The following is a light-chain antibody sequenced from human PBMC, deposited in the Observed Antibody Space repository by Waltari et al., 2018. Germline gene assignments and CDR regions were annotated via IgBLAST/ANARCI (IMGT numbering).Light chain of an antibody. Sequence: VSVGERATINCRSRQSVLNRPDNQKCLACYQQKPGQPLKLLIYGASTRESGVSDRFSGSGSGTDFTLTITSLQAEDVAVYYCQQYYSPPHSFGQGTKLEI. CDR1: QSVLNRPDNQKC. J-gene: IGKJ2*01. CDR3: QQYYSPPHS. CDR2: GAS. V-gene: IGKV4-1*01.